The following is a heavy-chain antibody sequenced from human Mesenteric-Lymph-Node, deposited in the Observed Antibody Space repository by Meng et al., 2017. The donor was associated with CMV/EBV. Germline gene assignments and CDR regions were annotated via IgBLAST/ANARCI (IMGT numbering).Heavy chain of an antibody. CDR2: IYYSGST. D-gene: IGHD5-12*01. J-gene: IGHJ4*02. CDR3: ARIRNRYSGYDEVN. CDR1: GGSISSGGYY. V-gene: IGHV4-31*02. Sequence: SGGSISSGGYYWSWLRQHPGKGLEWIGYIYYSGSTYYNPSLKSRVTISVDTSKNQFSLKLSSVTAADTAVYYCARIRNRYSGYDEVNWGQGTLVTVSS.